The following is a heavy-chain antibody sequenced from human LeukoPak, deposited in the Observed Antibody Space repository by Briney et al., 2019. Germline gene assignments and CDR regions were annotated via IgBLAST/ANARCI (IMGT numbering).Heavy chain of an antibody. CDR2: VSSSGDKT. V-gene: IGHV3-23*01. CDR3: ANYGRHFAT. CDR1: GFTFNNYA. Sequence: GGSLRLSCAASGFTFNNYAMSWVRQAPGKGLEWVSLVSSSGDKTYYPESVKGRFTISRDNSKNTLYLQMNSLRAEDTAVYYCANYGRHFATWGQGTLVTVSP. J-gene: IGHJ5*02. D-gene: IGHD3-3*02.